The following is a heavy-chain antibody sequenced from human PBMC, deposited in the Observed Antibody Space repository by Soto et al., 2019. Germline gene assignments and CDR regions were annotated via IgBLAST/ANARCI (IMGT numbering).Heavy chain of an antibody. CDR1: GFTFSSYS. J-gene: IGHJ6*02. D-gene: IGHD2-2*01. Sequence: EVQLVESGGGLVKPGGSLRLSCAASGFTFSSYSMNWVRQAPGKGLEWVSSISSSSSYIYYADSVKGRFTISRDNAKNSLYLQMKSLRAEDTAVYYCARMWRQRYYDYGMDVWGQGTTVTVSS. CDR2: ISSSSSYI. V-gene: IGHV3-21*01. CDR3: ARMWRQRYYDYGMDV.